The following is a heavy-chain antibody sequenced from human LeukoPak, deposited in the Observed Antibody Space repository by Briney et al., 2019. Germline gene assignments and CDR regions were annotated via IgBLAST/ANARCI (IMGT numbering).Heavy chain of an antibody. D-gene: IGHD2-21*02. CDR3: ARGGDHDAFDI. CDR1: GFTFSSYA. Sequence: GGSLRLSCAASGFTFSSYAMHRVRQAPGKGLEWVAVISYDGSNKYYADSVKGRFTISRDNSKNTLYLQMNSLRAEDTAVYYCARGGDHDAFDIWGQGTMVTVSS. V-gene: IGHV3-30-3*01. CDR2: ISYDGSNK. J-gene: IGHJ3*02.